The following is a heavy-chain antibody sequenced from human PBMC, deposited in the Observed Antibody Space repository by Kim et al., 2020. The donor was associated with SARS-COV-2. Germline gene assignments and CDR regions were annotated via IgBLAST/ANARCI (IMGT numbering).Heavy chain of an antibody. D-gene: IGHD3-9*01. Sequence: SVKVSCKASGGTFSSYDISWVRHDPGQGLEWMGRIIPILGIENYAQKFQGRVTITADKSTTTAYMELSSLRTEDTAVYYCARGHDIFTGYYYFDYWG. V-gene: IGHV1-69*04. CDR1: GGTFSSYD. CDR2: IIPILGIE. CDR3: ARGHDIFTGYYYFDY. J-gene: IGHJ4*01.